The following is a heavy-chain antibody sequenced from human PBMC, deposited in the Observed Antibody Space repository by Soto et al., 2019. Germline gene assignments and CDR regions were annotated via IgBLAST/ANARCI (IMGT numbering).Heavy chain of an antibody. V-gene: IGHV4-30-4*08. CDR1: VGSIRIGAYS. Sequence: PAELLALTCTVSVGSIRIGAYSWSWMPPPPGQGFEWIGYIYCSGSTYYSPSRKSRVTISVDTSKNQFSLKLSSVTAADTAVYYCARDRRAYLRKTGTNNCFDPWGQGTMVTVSS. J-gene: IGHJ5*02. CDR3: ARDRRAYLRKTGTNNCFDP. CDR2: IYCSGST. D-gene: IGHD1-7*01.